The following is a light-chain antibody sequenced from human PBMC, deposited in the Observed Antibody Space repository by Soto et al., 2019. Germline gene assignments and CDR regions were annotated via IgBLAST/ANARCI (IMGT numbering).Light chain of an antibody. CDR3: QQYTNWPPYT. J-gene: IGKJ2*01. V-gene: IGKV3-15*01. CDR2: DAS. Sequence: EIVMTQSPATRSVSPGERATLSCRASQRVGGNLAWYQQRPGRAPRLLIYDASNRATDIPARFSGSGSGTEFTLTISSLQSEAFALYYCQQYTNWPPYTFGQGTKLEIK. CDR1: QRVGGN.